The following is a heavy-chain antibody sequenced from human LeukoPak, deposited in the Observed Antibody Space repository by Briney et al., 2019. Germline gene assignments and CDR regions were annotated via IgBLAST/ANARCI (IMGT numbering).Heavy chain of an antibody. V-gene: IGHV3-23*01. CDR3: ARNENSGWGYFDY. J-gene: IGHJ4*02. CDR2: INLRGGST. D-gene: IGHD5-12*01. Sequence: GGSLRLSCAASGFTFSSFAMSWVRQAPGQGLEWVSAINLRGGSTYYADSVKGRFTVSRDNSKNTLYLQMNSLRAEDTAVYYCARNENSGWGYFDYWGQGTLVTVSS. CDR1: GFTFSSFA.